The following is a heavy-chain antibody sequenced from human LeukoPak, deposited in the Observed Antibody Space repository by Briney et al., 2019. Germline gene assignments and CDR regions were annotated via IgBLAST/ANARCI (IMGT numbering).Heavy chain of an antibody. D-gene: IGHD6-13*01. V-gene: IGHV3-21*01. CDR3: ARDVGSSSWYGPLGPIN. J-gene: IGHJ4*01. CDR2: ISSSSSYV. Sequence: GGSLRLSCAASGFTFSSYSMNWVRQAPGKGLEWVSSISSSSSYVYYADSVKGRFTISRDNAKNSLYLQMNSLRAEDTAAYYCARDVGSSSWYGPLGPINWGHGTLVTVSS. CDR1: GFTFSSYS.